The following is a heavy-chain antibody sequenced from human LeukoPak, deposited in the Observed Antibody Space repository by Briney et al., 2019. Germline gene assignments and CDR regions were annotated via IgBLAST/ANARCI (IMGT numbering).Heavy chain of an antibody. V-gene: IGHV3-30*18. J-gene: IGHJ4*02. CDR3: AKDKYSSGWYVDY. Sequence: GRSLRLSYAASGFTFSSYGMHWVRQAPGKGLEWVAVIWYGGSNKYYADSVKGRFTISRDNSKNTLYLQMNSLRAEDTAVYYCAKDKYSSGWYVDYWGQGTLVTVSS. CDR1: GFTFSSYG. CDR2: IWYGGSNK. D-gene: IGHD6-19*01.